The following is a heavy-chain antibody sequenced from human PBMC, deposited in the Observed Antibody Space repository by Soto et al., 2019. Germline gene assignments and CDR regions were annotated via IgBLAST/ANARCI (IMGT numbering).Heavy chain of an antibody. CDR3: ARGSSSGHPSDFDH. J-gene: IGHJ4*02. CDR2: ITGSGGST. D-gene: IGHD3-10*01. V-gene: IGHV3-23*01. Sequence: EVQLLESGGGLVQPGGSLRLSCAASGFTFSNYAMGWVRQAPGEGLEWVSAITGSGGSTYYADSVEGRFTISRDISENTVYLEMNSRRAEDSAVYYCARGSSSGHPSDFDHWGQGALVTVSS. CDR1: GFTFSNYA.